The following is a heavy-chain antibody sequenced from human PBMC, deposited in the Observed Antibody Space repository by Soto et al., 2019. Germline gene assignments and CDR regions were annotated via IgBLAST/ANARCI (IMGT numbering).Heavy chain of an antibody. J-gene: IGHJ4*02. Sequence: SETLSLTCTVSGGSINSGDYYWSWIRQPPGKGLEWIGYIYYSGSTYYNPSLKSRVTISVDTSKNQFSLKLSSVTAADTAVYYCAREITIFGVARPYFDYWGQGTLVTVSS. V-gene: IGHV4-30-4*01. CDR1: GGSINSGDYY. CDR3: AREITIFGVARPYFDY. D-gene: IGHD3-3*01. CDR2: IYYSGST.